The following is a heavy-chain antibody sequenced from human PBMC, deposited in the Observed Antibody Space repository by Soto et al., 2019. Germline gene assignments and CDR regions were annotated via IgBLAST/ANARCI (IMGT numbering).Heavy chain of an antibody. D-gene: IGHD4-4*01. Sequence: SETLSLTCAVSGGSISSSNWWSWVRQPPGKGLEWIGEIYHSGSTNYNPSLKSRVTISVAKPKNQFSLKLSSVTAAATAVYYCAINDYSNYLYYFYGIDVWGQGKTVPV. CDR3: AINDYSNYLYYFYGIDV. CDR2: IYHSGST. J-gene: IGHJ6*02. V-gene: IGHV4-4*02. CDR1: GGSISSSNW.